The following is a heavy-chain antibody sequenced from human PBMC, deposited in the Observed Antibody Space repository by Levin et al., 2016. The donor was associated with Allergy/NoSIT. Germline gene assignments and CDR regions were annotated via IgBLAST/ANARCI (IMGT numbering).Heavy chain of an antibody. D-gene: IGHD1-1*01. V-gene: IGHV4-61*01. Sequence: SETLSLTCTVSGGSISSGSYYWSWIRQPPGKGLEWIGYIYYTGSTNYNPSLKSRVTISVDTSKNQFSLKLTSVTAADTAVYYCARGQLERRDDAFDIWGQGTMVTVSS. CDR1: GGSISSGSYY. CDR2: IYYTGST. CDR3: ARGQLERRDDAFDI. J-gene: IGHJ3*02.